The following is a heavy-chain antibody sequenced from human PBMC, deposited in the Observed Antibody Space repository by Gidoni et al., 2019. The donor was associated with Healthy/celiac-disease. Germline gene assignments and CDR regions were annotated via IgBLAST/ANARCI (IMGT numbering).Heavy chain of an antibody. J-gene: IGHJ4*02. CDR3: AREGGHISSSTSSFDY. CDR2: IYTSGST. D-gene: IGHD2-2*01. Sequence: QVQLQESGPGLVKPSQTLSLTCTVSGGSISSGSYYWSWIRQPAGKGLEWIGRIYTSGSTNYNPSLKSRVTISVDTSKNQFSLKLSSVTAADTAVYYCAREGGHISSSTSSFDYWGQGTLVTVSS. CDR1: GGSISSGSYY. V-gene: IGHV4-61*02.